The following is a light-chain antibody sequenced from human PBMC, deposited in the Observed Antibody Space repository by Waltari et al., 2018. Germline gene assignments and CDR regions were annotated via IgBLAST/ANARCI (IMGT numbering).Light chain of an antibody. V-gene: IGKV4-1*01. J-gene: IGKJ4*01. CDR1: QSVLYSSNNKNY. CDR2: WAS. Sequence: DIVMTQSPDSLAVSLGERATINCKSSQSVLYSSNNKNYLAWYQQKPGQPPKLLIYWASTRESGVPDRFSGCGSGTDFTLTISNLQAEDVAVYDCQQYYSTPRTFGGGTKVEIK. CDR3: QQYYSTPRT.